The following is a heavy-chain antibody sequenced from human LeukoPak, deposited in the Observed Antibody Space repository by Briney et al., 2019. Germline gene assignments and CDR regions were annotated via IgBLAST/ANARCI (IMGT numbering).Heavy chain of an antibody. CDR3: ARDYVGATHFDY. V-gene: IGHV4-59*01. CDR2: IYYSGST. J-gene: IGHJ4*02. D-gene: IGHD1-26*01. CDR1: GGSISSYY. Sequence: SETLSLTRTVSGGSISSYYWSWIRQPPGKGLEWIGYIYYSGSTNYNPSLKSRVTISVDTSKNQFSLKLSSVTAADTAVYYCARDYVGATHFDYWGQGTLVTVSS.